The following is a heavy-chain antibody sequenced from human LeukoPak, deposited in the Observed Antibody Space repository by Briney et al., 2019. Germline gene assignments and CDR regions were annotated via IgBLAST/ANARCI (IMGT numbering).Heavy chain of an antibody. V-gene: IGHV3-30*02. CDR2: IRYDGSNK. CDR3: AKDRVVPAANYFYY. D-gene: IGHD2-2*01. CDR1: GFTFSSYG. Sequence: PGGSLRLSCAASGFTFSSYGMHWVRQAPGKGLEWVAFIRYDGSNKYYADSVKGRFTISRDNSKNTLYLQMNSLRAEDTAVYYCAKDRVVPAANYFYYWGQGTLVTVSS. J-gene: IGHJ4*02.